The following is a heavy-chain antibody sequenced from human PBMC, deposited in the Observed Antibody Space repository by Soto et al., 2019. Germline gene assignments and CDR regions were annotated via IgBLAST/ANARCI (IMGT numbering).Heavy chain of an antibody. V-gene: IGHV4-39*07. CDR3: ARGDTVTTGFDY. D-gene: IGHD4-17*01. Sequence: SETLSLTCSASGGSITSSSHFWGWVRQPPGKGLEWIGTIYFTGNTYYTPSLKSRLTMSIDTSKNQFSLKLSSVTAADTAVYYCARGDTVTTGFDYWGQGTLVTVSS. CDR2: IYFTGNT. CDR1: GGSITSSSHF. J-gene: IGHJ4*02.